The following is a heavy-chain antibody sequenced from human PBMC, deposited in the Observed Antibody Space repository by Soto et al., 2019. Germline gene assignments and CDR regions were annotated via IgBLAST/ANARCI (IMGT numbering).Heavy chain of an antibody. J-gene: IGHJ6*02. CDR1: GYTLTGYY. Sequence: ASVKVSCKASGYTLTGYYIYWVRQAPGQGLEWMGWINPKSGGTIYAQKFQGRVTMTRDASINTAFMDLSRLRSDDTAVYYCARDGPVKRNHHYHYGIDVWGQGTTGTVSS. V-gene: IGHV1-2*02. CDR3: ARDGPVKRNHHYHYGIDV. CDR2: INPKSGGT.